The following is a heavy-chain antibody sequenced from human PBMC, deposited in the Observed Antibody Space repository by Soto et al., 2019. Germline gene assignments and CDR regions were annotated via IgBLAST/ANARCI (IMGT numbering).Heavy chain of an antibody. CDR2: ISWNSGSI. Sequence: GGSLRLSCAASGFTFDDYAMHWVRQAPGKGLEWVSGISWNSGSIGYADSVKGRFTISRDNAKNSLYLQMNSLRAEDTALYYCARGSWNDKYYFDYWGQGTLVTVSS. J-gene: IGHJ4*02. D-gene: IGHD1-1*01. V-gene: IGHV3-9*01. CDR3: ARGSWNDKYYFDY. CDR1: GFTFDDYA.